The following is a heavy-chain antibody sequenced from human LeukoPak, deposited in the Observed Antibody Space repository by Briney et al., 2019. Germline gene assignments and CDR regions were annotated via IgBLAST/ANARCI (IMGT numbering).Heavy chain of an antibody. Sequence: PGGSLRLSCAASGFTFSSYSMNWVRQAPGKGLEWVSSISSSSSYIYYADSVKGRFTISRDNAKNSLYLQMNSLRAEDTAVYYCARDLAWYNWFDPWGQGTLVTVSS. CDR1: GFTFSSYS. J-gene: IGHJ5*02. CDR3: ARDLAWYNWFDP. D-gene: IGHD2-8*02. V-gene: IGHV3-21*01. CDR2: ISSSSSYI.